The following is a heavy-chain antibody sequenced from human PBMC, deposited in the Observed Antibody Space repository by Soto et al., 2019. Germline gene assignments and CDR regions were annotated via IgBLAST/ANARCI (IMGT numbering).Heavy chain of an antibody. CDR3: ARAAGYRAARTEARSYYFDY. V-gene: IGHV3-30-3*01. Sequence: GGSLRLSCAASGFTFSSYAMHWVRQAPGKGLEWVAVISYDGGNKYYADSVKGRFTISRDNSKNTLYLQMNSLRAEDTAVYYCARAAGYRAARTEARSYYFDYWGQGTLVTVSS. CDR1: GFTFSSYA. D-gene: IGHD6-6*01. CDR2: ISYDGGNK. J-gene: IGHJ4*02.